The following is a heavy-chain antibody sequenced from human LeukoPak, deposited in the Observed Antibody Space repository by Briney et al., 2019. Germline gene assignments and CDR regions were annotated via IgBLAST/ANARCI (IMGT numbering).Heavy chain of an antibody. CDR2: IHYSGTT. Sequence: SETLSLTCTVSGGSISSYYWSWIRQPPGKGLEWIGYIHYSGTTNYNPSLKSRATISLDTSRNQFSLKLRSVTTADTAVYYCARRRVYSGSGEFDFWGQGTLVTVSS. CDR3: ARRRVYSGSGEFDF. J-gene: IGHJ4*02. CDR1: GGSISSYY. V-gene: IGHV4-59*01. D-gene: IGHD5-12*01.